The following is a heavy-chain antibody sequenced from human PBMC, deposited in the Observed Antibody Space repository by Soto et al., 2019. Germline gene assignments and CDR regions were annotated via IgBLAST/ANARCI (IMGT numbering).Heavy chain of an antibody. CDR2: IIPIFGST. CDR3: ARGGLRFLDCAMDV. J-gene: IGHJ6*02. CDR1: GGTFSSQA. D-gene: IGHD3-3*01. V-gene: IGHV1-69*12. Sequence: QVQLVQSGAEVKKPGSSVKVSCKASGGTFSSQAISWVRQAPGQGLEWMGGIIPIFGSTNYAQKFQGRVTITADESTSTAYMELSSLRSEDTAVYYCARGGLRFLDCAMDVWGQGTTVTVSS.